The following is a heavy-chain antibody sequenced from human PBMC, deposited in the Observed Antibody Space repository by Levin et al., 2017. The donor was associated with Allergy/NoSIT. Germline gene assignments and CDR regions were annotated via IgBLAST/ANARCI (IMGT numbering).Heavy chain of an antibody. CDR3: ARLSRHTAMVSYFDY. J-gene: IGHJ4*02. CDR2: ISYDGSNK. V-gene: IGHV3-30*04. Sequence: GESLKISCAASGFTFSSYAMHWVRQAPGKGLEWVAVISYDGSNKYYADSVKGRFTISRDNSKNTLYLQMNSLRAEDTAVYYCARLSRHTAMVSYFDYWGQGTLVTVSS. CDR1: GFTFSSYA. D-gene: IGHD5-18*01.